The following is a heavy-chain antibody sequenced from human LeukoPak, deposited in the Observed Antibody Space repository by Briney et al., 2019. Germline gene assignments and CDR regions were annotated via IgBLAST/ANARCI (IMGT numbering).Heavy chain of an antibody. J-gene: IGHJ4*02. CDR3: ARSSSTSSYTY. Sequence: GGSLRLSCAASGFTFSSYSMNWVRQAPGKGLEWVTYISSSSTTIYYADSVEGRFTISRDNAKNSLYLQMNSLRAEDTAVYYCARSSSTSSYTYWGQGTLVTVSS. CDR1: GFTFSSYS. CDR2: ISSSSTTI. V-gene: IGHV3-48*01. D-gene: IGHD2-2*02.